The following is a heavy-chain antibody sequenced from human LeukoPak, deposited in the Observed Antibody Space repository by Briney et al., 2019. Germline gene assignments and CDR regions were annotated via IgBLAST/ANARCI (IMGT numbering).Heavy chain of an antibody. V-gene: IGHV3-49*04. J-gene: IGHJ4*02. CDR3: SGSSGWYVPPNFDY. CDR1: GFTFGDYA. CDR2: IRSKAYGGTT. D-gene: IGHD6-19*01. Sequence: GGSLRLSCTASGFTFGDYAMSWVRQAPGKGLEWAGFIRSKAYGGTTEYAASVKGRFTISRDDSKSIAYLQMNSLKTEDTAVYYCSGSSGWYVPPNFDYWGQGTLVTVSS.